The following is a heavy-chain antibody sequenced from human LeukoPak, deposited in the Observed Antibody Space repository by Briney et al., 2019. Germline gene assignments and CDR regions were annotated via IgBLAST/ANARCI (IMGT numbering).Heavy chain of an antibody. CDR3: ARDGSSSRYRYYSYYMDV. CDR1: GFTFSSYA. CDR2: ISYDGSNK. J-gene: IGHJ6*03. V-gene: IGHV3-30*01. Sequence: GSSVRLSCAASGFTFSSYAMHWVRQAPGKGLEWVAVISYDGSNKYYADYVKGRFTISRDNSKNTLYLQMNSLRAEDTAVYYCARDGSSSRYRYYSYYMDVWGKGTTVTVSS. D-gene: IGHD6-6*01.